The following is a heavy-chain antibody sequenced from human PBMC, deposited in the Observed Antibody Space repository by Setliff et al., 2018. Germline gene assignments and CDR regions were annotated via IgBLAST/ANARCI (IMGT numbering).Heavy chain of an antibody. CDR2: IYYSGKT. V-gene: IGHV4-39*01. J-gene: IGHJ3*01. D-gene: IGHD3-3*01. CDR3: ARIGHFDFWRGFGVGAFDL. CDR1: GASVSNVNYY. Sequence: PSETLSLTCSVSGASVSNVNYYWGWIRQPPGKGLEWVASIYYSGKTYSNPSFKSRVTMSLDKSKNQFSLELASVTAADTALYYCARIGHFDFWRGFGVGAFDLWGHGSVVTVSS.